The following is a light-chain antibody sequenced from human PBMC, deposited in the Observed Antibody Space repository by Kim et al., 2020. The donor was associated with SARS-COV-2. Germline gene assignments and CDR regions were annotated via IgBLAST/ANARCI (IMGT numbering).Light chain of an antibody. Sequence: GGTFPLTCGSSTGAVTSAHNANWFQQKPEQALRALIHRTSNRHSWTPARFSCSLRGDKAALTLSSVQPEDEADYYCLLNYGGPWVFGGGTQLTVL. CDR2: RTS. CDR3: LLNYGGPWV. V-gene: IGLV7-43*01. CDR1: TGAVTSAHN. J-gene: IGLJ3*02.